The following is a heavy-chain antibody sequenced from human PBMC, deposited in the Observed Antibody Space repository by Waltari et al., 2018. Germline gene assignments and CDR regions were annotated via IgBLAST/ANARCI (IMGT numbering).Heavy chain of an antibody. V-gene: IGHV1-69*05. CDR2: IIPIFGTA. CDR3: ARTHDYSNPPYYYYGMDV. CDR1: GGTFSSYA. D-gene: IGHD4-4*01. Sequence: QVQLVQSGAEVKKPGTSVKVSCKASGGTFSSYAISWVRQAPGQGLEWMGGIIPIFGTANYAQKFQGRVTITTDESTSTAYMELSSLRSEDTAVYYCARTHDYSNPPYYYYGMDVWGQGTTVTVSS. J-gene: IGHJ6*02.